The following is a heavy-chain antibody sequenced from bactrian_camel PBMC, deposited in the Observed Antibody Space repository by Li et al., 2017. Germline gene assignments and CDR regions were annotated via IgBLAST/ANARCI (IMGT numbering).Heavy chain of an antibody. J-gene: IGHJ6*01. V-gene: IGHV3S1*01. Sequence: HVQLVESGGGSVQAGGSLRLSCAASGLTYSKYCMLWFRQAPGKARERIAAIDNDGYTAYRDSLKGRFTISKDSDENTLYLQMINVKPADTAMYYCAAEAGHDCYEVTKGGRDFGYWGQGTQVTVS. CDR2: IDNDGYT. CDR3: AAEAGHDCYEVTKGGRDFGY. D-gene: IGHD3*01. CDR1: GLTYSKYC.